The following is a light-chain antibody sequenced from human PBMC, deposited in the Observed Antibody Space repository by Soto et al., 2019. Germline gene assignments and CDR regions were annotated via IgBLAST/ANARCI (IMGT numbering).Light chain of an antibody. CDR3: CSYAGDTTFFV. CDR1: SSDVGSYYP. CDR2: EVN. J-gene: IGLJ1*01. V-gene: IGLV2-23*02. Sequence: QSALTQPASMSGSPGQSITISCTGTSSDVGSYYPVSWFQQHPGKAPKLIIYEVNKRTSGVSDRFSGSKSGNTASLTISGLQAADEAEYYCCSYAGDTTFFVFGTGTKLTVL.